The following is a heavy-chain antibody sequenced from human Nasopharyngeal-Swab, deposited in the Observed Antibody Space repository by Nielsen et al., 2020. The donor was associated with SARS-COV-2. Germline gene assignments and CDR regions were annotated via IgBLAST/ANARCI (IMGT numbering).Heavy chain of an antibody. CDR2: ISYDGSNK. D-gene: IGHD3-9*01. CDR3: ARVSFDIYGYFDY. J-gene: IGHJ4*02. Sequence: VRQAPGKGLEWVAVISYDGSNKYYADSVKGRFTISRDNSKNTLYLQMNSLRAEDTAVYYCARVSFDIYGYFDYWGQGTLVTVSS. V-gene: IGHV3-30-3*01.